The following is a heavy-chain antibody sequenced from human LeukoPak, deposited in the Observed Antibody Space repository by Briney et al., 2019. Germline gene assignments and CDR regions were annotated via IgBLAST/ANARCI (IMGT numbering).Heavy chain of an antibody. J-gene: IGHJ4*02. CDR3: TSRPAVEMATVGDY. CDR1: GFNFSGSA. V-gene: IGHV3-73*01. Sequence: GGSLGLSCAASGFNFSGSAMHWVRQASGKGLEWVGRIRSKANSYATAYAAPVSGRFTISRDDSKNTAYLQMNSLITEDTAVYYCTSRPAVEMATVGDYWGQGTLVTVSS. D-gene: IGHD5-24*01. CDR2: IRSKANSYAT.